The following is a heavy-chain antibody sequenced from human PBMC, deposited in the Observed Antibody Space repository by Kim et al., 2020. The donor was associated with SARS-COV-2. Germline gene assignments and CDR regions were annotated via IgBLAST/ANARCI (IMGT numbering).Heavy chain of an antibody. Sequence: SETLSLTCAVYGGSFSGYYWSWIRQPPGKGLEWIGEINHSGSTNYNPSLKSRVTISVDTSKNQFSLKLISVTAADTAVYYCARVGYSSGSQFDYWGQGTLVTVSS. CDR2: INHSGST. CDR1: GGSFSGYY. J-gene: IGHJ4*02. V-gene: IGHV4-34*01. CDR3: ARVGYSSGSQFDY. D-gene: IGHD6-19*01.